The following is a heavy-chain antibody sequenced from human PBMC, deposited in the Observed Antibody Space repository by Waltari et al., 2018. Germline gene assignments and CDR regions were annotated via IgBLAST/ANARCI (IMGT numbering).Heavy chain of an antibody. Sequence: QVQLQESGPGLVKPSQTLSLTCSVSGGSYNSGDYYWTWIRQNPGKGLELIGYIDYNGSTYYNPSLTSRVTISADTSKNQFSLSLTSVTAADAAVYYCARGVDTSITFDHWGQGTLVTVSS. CDR1: GGSYNSGDYY. CDR2: IDYNGST. V-gene: IGHV4-31*03. D-gene: IGHD5-18*01. J-gene: IGHJ4*02. CDR3: ARGVDTSITFDH.